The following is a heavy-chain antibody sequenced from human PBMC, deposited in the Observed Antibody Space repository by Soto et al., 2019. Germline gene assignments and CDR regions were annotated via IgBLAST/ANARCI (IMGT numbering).Heavy chain of an antibody. CDR3: ARDRGCGGDCYNFDC. D-gene: IGHD2-21*02. CDR2: IIPILGIA. V-gene: IGHV1-69*08. J-gene: IGHJ4*02. CDR1: GGTFSSYT. Sequence: QVQLVQSGAEVKKPGSSVKVSCKASGGTFSSYTISWVRQAPGQGLEWMGRIIPILGIANYAQKFQGRVTIXXDXSXXTAYMEVSSLSSEDTAVYYCARDRGCGGDCYNFDCWGQGTLVTVSS.